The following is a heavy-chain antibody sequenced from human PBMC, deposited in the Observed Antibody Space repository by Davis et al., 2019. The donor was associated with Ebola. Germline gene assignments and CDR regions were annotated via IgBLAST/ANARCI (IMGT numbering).Heavy chain of an antibody. CDR2: ISYDGSNK. V-gene: IGHV3-30-3*01. CDR1: GFTFSSYA. CDR3: ARDEVVPTMKPGGMDV. D-gene: IGHD2-2*01. Sequence: GESLKISCAASGFTFSSYAMHWVRQAPGKGLEWVAVISYDGSNKYYADSVKGRFTISRDNSKNTLYLQMNSLRAEDTAVYYCARDEVVPTMKPGGMDVWGQGTTVTVSS. J-gene: IGHJ6*02.